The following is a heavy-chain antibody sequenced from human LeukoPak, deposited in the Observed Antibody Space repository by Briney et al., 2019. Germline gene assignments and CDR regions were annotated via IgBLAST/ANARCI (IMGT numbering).Heavy chain of an antibody. D-gene: IGHD3-22*01. CDR3: AKDIIPGAMIVVVITYFDY. V-gene: IGHV3-23*01. Sequence: PGGSLRLSCAASGFTFSSYAMSWVRQAPGKGLEWVSAISGSGGSTYYEDSVKGRFTISRDNSKNTLYLQMNSLRAEDTAVYYCAKDIIPGAMIVVVITYFDYWGQGTLVTVSS. CDR2: ISGSGGST. J-gene: IGHJ4*02. CDR1: GFTFSSYA.